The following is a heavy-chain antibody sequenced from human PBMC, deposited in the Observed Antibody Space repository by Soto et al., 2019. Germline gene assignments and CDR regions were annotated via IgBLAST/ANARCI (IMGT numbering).Heavy chain of an antibody. Sequence: SVSNAWMNWVRQAPGKGLEWVGRIKSKTDGGTTDYAAPVKGRFTISRDDSKNTLYLQMNSLKTEDTAVYYCTTFSGSWFDPWGQGTLVTVSS. V-gene: IGHV3-15*07. CDR2: IKSKTDGGTT. CDR3: TTFSGSWFDP. D-gene: IGHD1-26*01. J-gene: IGHJ5*02. CDR1: SVSNAW.